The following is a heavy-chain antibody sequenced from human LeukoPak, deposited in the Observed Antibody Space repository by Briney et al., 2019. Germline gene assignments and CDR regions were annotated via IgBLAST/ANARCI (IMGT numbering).Heavy chain of an antibody. V-gene: IGHV3-23*01. CDR3: AKSRGESRGASNY. CDR2: IFGNGAGT. J-gene: IGHJ4*02. CDR1: GFTFGDYA. D-gene: IGHD1-26*01. Sequence: PGGSLRLSCTASGFTFGDYAMSWVRRAPGRGLEWVSLIFGNGAGTYYADSVKGRFTISRDNSKNTLYLQMTSLRGEDTAVYYCAKSRGESRGASNYWGQGTLVTVSS.